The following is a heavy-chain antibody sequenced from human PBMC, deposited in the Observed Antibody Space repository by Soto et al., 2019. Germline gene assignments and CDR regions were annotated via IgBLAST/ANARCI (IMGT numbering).Heavy chain of an antibody. J-gene: IGHJ6*02. CDR3: AKLGAAAGQTKNYYYFGMDV. CDR1: GFTFSSYA. D-gene: IGHD6-13*01. CDR2: ISGSGGST. V-gene: IGHV3-23*01. Sequence: PGGSLRLSCAASGFTFSSYAMTWVRQAPGKGLEWVSTISGSGGSTYYADSVKGRFTISRDNSKNTLYLQMNSLRAEDTAVYYCAKLGAAAGQTKNYYYFGMDVWGQGTTVTVSS.